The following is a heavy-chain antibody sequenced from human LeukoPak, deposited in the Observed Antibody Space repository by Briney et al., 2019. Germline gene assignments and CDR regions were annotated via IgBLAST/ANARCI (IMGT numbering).Heavy chain of an antibody. CDR2: IKQDGSEK. CDR3: ARDSPTIPLDY. D-gene: IGHD2-21*01. J-gene: IGHJ4*02. CDR1: GSTFSSYW. V-gene: IGHV3-7*03. Sequence: GGSLRLSCAASGSTFSSYWMSWVRQAPGKGLEWVANIKQDGSEKYYVDSVKGRFTISRDNAKNSLYLQMNSLRAEDTAVYYCARDSPTIPLDYWGQGTLVTVSS.